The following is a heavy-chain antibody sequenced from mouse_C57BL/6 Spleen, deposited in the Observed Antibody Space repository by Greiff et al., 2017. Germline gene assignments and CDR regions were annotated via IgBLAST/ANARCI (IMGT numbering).Heavy chain of an antibody. V-gene: IGHV1-50*01. Sequence: QVQLQQPGAELVKPGASVKLSCKASGYTFTSYWMQWVKQRPGQGLEWIGEIDPSDSYTNYNQKFKGKATLTVDTSCSTAYMQLSSLTSEDSAVYYCASSDGYLAWFAYWGQGTLVTVSA. CDR1: GYTFTSYW. CDR3: ASSDGYLAWFAY. D-gene: IGHD2-3*01. CDR2: IDPSDSYT. J-gene: IGHJ3*01.